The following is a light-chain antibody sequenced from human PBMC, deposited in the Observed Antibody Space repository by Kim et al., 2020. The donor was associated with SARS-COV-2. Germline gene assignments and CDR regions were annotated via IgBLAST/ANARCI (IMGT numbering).Light chain of an antibody. J-gene: IGLJ2*01. CDR2: DVD. CDR1: TSEVADYDY. Sequence: QSSTISSFGTTSEVADYDYDSSYHQHPGNTPNILIYDVDNRPSGGFTRFFGSTSCNTAALPISWLHPDDEAAYYCSLYTTNNDLEVFGAGTQLTVL. CDR3: SLYTTNNDLEV. V-gene: IGLV2-14*03.